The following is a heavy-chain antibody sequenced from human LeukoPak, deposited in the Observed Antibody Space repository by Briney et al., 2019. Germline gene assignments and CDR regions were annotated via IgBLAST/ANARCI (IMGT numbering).Heavy chain of an antibody. V-gene: IGHV3-23*01. D-gene: IGHD2-21*02. J-gene: IGHJ4*02. Sequence: GESLRLSCAASGFTLSTYAMTWVRQAPGKGLEWVSGISGIDGSTYYADSVKGRFTISRDNSKNTLYLQMNSLRAEDTALYYCAKGRGDWYIDYWGQGTLVTVSS. CDR3: AKGRGDWYIDY. CDR2: ISGIDGST. CDR1: GFTLSTYA.